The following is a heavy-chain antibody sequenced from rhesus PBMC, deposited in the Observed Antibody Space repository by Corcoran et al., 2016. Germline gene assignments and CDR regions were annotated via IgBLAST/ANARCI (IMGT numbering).Heavy chain of an antibody. CDR1: GGSISSSY. CDR3: ARESVCSDSGCSSPFDY. J-gene: IGHJ4*01. D-gene: IGHD2-33*01. V-gene: IGHV4-169*02. CDR2: IYGTGSST. Sequence: QLQLQESGPGLVKPSETLSVTCAVSGGSISSSYWSWIRQAPGKGLEWFGYIYGTGSSTTSNPSLKSRVTLSVGTSKNQLSLKLSSVTAADTAVYYCARESVCSDSGCSSPFDYWGQGVLVTVSS.